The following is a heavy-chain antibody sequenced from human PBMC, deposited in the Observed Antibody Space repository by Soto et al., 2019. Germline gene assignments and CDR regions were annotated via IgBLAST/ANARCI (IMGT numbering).Heavy chain of an antibody. J-gene: IGHJ4*02. Sequence: ASVKVSCKASGYTFTSYDINWVRQAPGQGLEWMGWINPNSGGTNYAQKFQGWVTMTRDTSISTAYMELSRLRSDDTAVYYCARGIMITFGGVIANDFDYWGQGTLVTVSS. CDR2: INPNSGGT. D-gene: IGHD3-16*02. CDR1: GYTFTSYD. CDR3: ARGIMITFGGVIANDFDY. V-gene: IGHV1-2*04.